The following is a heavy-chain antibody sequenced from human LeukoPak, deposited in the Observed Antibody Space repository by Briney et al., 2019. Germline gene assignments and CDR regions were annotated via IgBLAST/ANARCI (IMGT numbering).Heavy chain of an antibody. CDR1: GFTFSSYS. CDR3: AGREGAWLGYFDY. Sequence: GRSLRLSCAASGFTFSSYSMNWVRQAPGKGLECVSSISSSSSYIYYADSVKGRFTISRDNAKNSLYLQMNSLRAEDTAVYYCAGREGAWLGYFDYWGQGTLVTVSS. J-gene: IGHJ4*02. V-gene: IGHV3-21*01. CDR2: ISSSSSYI. D-gene: IGHD6-19*01.